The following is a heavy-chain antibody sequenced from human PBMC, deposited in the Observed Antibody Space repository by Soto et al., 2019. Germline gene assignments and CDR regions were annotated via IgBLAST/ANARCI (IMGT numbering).Heavy chain of an antibody. CDR1: VYTFTNYA. V-gene: IGHV1-3*01. CDR3: ARGERYYYDSSGYFGFDY. CDR2: INAGNGHT. Sequence: GASVMVSCKASVYTFTNYAIHWVRQATEQRLEWMGWINAGNGHTKYSQKFQARVTITRDTSASTAYMELSSRRSEDTAVYYCARGERYYYDSSGYFGFDYWGQGTLVT. J-gene: IGHJ4*02. D-gene: IGHD3-22*01.